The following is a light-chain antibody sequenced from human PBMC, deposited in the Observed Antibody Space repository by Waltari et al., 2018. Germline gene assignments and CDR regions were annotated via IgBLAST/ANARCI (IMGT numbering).Light chain of an antibody. CDR1: QSVLHSSDNKNY. Sequence: DIVMTQSPDSLAVSLGERTSINCQASQSVLHSSDNKNYLAGYLHKPGQPPNLLIYWASTRESGVPGRFSGSGSGTDFTLTISSLQAEDVAVYYCQQYYSTPYTFGQGTKLEIK. J-gene: IGKJ2*01. V-gene: IGKV4-1*01. CDR2: WAS. CDR3: QQYYSTPYT.